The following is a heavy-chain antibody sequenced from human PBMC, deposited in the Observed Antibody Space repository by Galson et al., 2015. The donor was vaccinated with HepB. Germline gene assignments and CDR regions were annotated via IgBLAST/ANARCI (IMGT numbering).Heavy chain of an antibody. CDR3: ARDPPDYYGSGSYSGGMDV. D-gene: IGHD3-10*01. J-gene: IGHJ6*02. CDR1: GFTFSSYS. Sequence: SLRLSCAASGFTFSSYSMNWVRQAPGKGLEWVSSISSSSSYIYYADSVKGRFTISRDNAKNSLYLQMNSLRAEDTAVYYCARDPPDYYGSGSYSGGMDVWGQGTTVTVSS. CDR2: ISSSSSYI. V-gene: IGHV3-21*01.